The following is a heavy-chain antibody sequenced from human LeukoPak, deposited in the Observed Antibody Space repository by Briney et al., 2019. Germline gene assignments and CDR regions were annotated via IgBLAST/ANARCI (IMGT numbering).Heavy chain of an antibody. V-gene: IGHV1-46*01. J-gene: IGHJ4*02. D-gene: IGHD3-22*01. CDR2: INPSGGST. CDR3: AREHYYDSSGYYQGQGYFDY. CDR1: GYTFTSYY. Sequence: ASVKVSCKAAGYTFTSYYMHWVRQAPGQGLEWMGIINPSGGSTSYAQKFQGRVTMTRDMSTSTVYMELSSLRSEDTAVYYCAREHYYDSSGYYQGQGYFDYWGQGTLVTVSS.